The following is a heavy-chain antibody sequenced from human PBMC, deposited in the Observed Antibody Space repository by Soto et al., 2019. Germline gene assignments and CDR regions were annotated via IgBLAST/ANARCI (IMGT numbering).Heavy chain of an antibody. CDR3: ARALYSGYDRDVEGFDY. CDR1: GFTFSSYD. CDR2: IGTAGDT. D-gene: IGHD5-12*01. V-gene: IGHV3-13*01. Sequence: GGSLRLSCAASGFTFSSYDMHWVRQATGKGLEWVSAIGTAGDTYYPGSVKGRFTISRENAKNSLYLQMNSLRAEDTAVYYCARALYSGYDRDVEGFDYWGQGTLVTVSS. J-gene: IGHJ4*02.